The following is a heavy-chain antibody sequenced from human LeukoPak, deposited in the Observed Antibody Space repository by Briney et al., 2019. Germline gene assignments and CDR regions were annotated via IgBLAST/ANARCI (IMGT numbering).Heavy chain of an antibody. CDR3: ARALIWFGESGYFDY. V-gene: IGHV1-2*02. CDR1: GYTFTGYY. J-gene: IGHJ4*02. Sequence: GASVKVSCKASGYTFTGYYMHWVRQAPGQGLEWMGWINPNSGGTNYAQKFQGRVTMTRDTSISTAYMELSRLRPDDTAVYYCARALIWFGESGYFDYWGQGTLVTVSS. CDR2: INPNSGGT. D-gene: IGHD3-10*01.